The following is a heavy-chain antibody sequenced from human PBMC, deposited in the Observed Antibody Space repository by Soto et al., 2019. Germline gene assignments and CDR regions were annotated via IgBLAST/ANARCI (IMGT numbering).Heavy chain of an antibody. Sequence: GGSLRLSCAASGFTFSSYGMHWVRQAPGKGLEWVAVISYDGSNKYYVDSVKGRFTISRDNSKNTLYLQMNSLRAEDTAVYYCAKDRALYNWNYWDLDYWGQGTLVTVSS. D-gene: IGHD1-7*01. J-gene: IGHJ4*02. V-gene: IGHV3-30*18. CDR2: ISYDGSNK. CDR1: GFTFSSYG. CDR3: AKDRALYNWNYWDLDY.